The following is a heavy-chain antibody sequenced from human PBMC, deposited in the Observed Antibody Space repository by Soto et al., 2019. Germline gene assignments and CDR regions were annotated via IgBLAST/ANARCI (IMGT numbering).Heavy chain of an antibody. Sequence: GGSLRLSCAASGFTFNNYAMHWVRQAPGKGLEWVALIWFDGSDKYYGDSVKGRFTISRDNSKSTLYLQMDSLRDEDTAVYYCARLYCSSQSCYSVGDFDIRGQGTMVTVSS. CDR2: IWFDGSDK. J-gene: IGHJ3*02. D-gene: IGHD2-2*01. CDR1: GFTFNNYA. CDR3: ARLYCSSQSCYSVGDFDI. V-gene: IGHV3-33*01.